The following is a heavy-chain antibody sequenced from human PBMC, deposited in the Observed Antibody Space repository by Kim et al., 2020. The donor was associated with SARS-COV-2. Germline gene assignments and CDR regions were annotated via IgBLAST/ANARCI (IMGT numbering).Heavy chain of an antibody. V-gene: IGHV3-49*03. CDR2: IRSKAYGGTT. J-gene: IGHJ4*02. CDR1: GFTFGDYA. CDR3: TRDFKVEVTATRPWHPFDY. D-gene: IGHD5-12*01. Sequence: GGSLRLSCTASGFTFGDYAMSWFRQAPGKGLEWVGFIRSKAYGGTTEYAASVKGRFTISRDDSKSIAYLQMNSLKTEDTAVYYCTRDFKVEVTATRPWHPFDYWGQGTLVTVSS.